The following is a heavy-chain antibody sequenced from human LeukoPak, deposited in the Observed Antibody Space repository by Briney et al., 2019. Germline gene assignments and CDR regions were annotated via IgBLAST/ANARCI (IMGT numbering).Heavy chain of an antibody. Sequence: PGGSLRLSCAASGFTFSSYSMNWVRQAPGKGLEWVSSISSSSSYIYYADSVKGRFTISRDNAKNSLYLQMNSLRAEDMALYYCAKDIGRYSYGPQDYWGQGTLVTVSS. D-gene: IGHD5-18*01. V-gene: IGHV3-21*04. CDR1: GFTFSSYS. J-gene: IGHJ4*02. CDR3: AKDIGRYSYGPQDY. CDR2: ISSSSSYI.